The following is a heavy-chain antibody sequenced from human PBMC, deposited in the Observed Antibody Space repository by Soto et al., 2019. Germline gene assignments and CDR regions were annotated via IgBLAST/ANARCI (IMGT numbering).Heavy chain of an antibody. CDR2: ISYDGSNK. V-gene: IGHV3-30-3*01. CDR1: GFTFSSYA. D-gene: IGHD6-13*01. CDR3: ARYDLSSSWTNYSYYGMDV. Sequence: PGGSLRLSCAASGFTFSSYAMHWVRQAPGKGLDWVAVISYDGSNKYYADSVKGRFTISRDNSKNTLYLQMNSLRAEDTAVYYCARYDLSSSWTNYSYYGMDVWGQGTTVTVSS. J-gene: IGHJ6*02.